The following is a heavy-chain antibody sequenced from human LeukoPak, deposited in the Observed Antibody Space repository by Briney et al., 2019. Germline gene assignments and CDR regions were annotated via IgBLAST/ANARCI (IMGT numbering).Heavy chain of an antibody. J-gene: IGHJ2*01. CDR3: ARVNWYFDL. CDR1: GGSLSGYY. V-gene: IGHV4-34*01. Sequence: SETLSLTCAVYGGSLSGYYWSWIRQPPGKGLEWIGEINHSGSTNYNPSLKSRVTISVDTSKNQFSLKLSSVTAADTAVYYCARVNWYFDLWGRGTLVTVSS. CDR2: INHSGST.